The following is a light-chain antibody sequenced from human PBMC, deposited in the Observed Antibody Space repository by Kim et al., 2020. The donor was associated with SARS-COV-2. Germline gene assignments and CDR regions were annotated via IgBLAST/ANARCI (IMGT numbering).Light chain of an antibody. CDR1: SGHSSYA. V-gene: IGLV4-69*01. CDR2: VNSDGSH. Sequence: AAVKFTCTLSSGHSSYAIAWHQQQPEKGPRYLMKVNSDGSHYKGDGIPDRFSGSSSGAERYLTISSLQSEDEADYYCQTWGTGIRVFGGGTQLTVI. CDR3: QTWGTGIRV. J-gene: IGLJ3*02.